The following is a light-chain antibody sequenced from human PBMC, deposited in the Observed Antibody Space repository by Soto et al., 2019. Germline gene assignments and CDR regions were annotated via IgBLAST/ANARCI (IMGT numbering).Light chain of an antibody. CDR3: QQYNNWGT. Sequence: EIVMTQSPATLSVSPGERATLSCRVSQSVSSNLAWYQQKPGQAPRLLIYGASTRTTGIPARFSGSGSGTEFTLTISSLQCEDCAVYYCQQYNNWGTFGQGTKVEIK. V-gene: IGKV3-15*01. J-gene: IGKJ1*01. CDR2: GAS. CDR1: QSVSSN.